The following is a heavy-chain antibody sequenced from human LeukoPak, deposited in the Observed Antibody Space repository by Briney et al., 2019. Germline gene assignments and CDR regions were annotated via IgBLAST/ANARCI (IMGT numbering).Heavy chain of an antibody. CDR2: INPSGGST. CDR1: GYTFTRYY. V-gene: IGHV1-46*01. J-gene: IGHJ4*02. CDR3: ARDPPDY. Sequence: GASVKVSCKASGYTFTRYYMHWVRQAPGQGLEWMGIINPSGGSTNYAQKFQGRVTITADESTSTAYMELSSLRSEDTAVYYCARDPPDYWGQGTLVTVSS.